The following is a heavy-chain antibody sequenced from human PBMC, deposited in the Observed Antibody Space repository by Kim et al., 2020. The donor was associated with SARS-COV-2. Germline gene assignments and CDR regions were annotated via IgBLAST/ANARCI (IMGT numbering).Heavy chain of an antibody. J-gene: IGHJ5*02. Sequence: GGSLRLSCAASGFSFSNYGMHWVRQAPGKGLEWVAVISYDGSNKDYADSVKDRFTISRDNSKNTLYLQMSSLRGEDTAAYHCAKASVGANSFAPGGPGTLVPVS. CDR1: GFSFSNYG. CDR2: ISYDGSNK. V-gene: IGHV3-30*18. CDR3: AKASVGANSFAP. D-gene: IGHD1-26*01.